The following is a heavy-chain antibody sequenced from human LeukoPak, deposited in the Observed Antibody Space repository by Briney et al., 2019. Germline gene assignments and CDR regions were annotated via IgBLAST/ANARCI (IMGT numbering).Heavy chain of an antibody. CDR2: INWNGDTR. Sequence: GGSLRLSCAASGFTFDDYGLSWVRQTPGKGLEWVSAINWNGDTRAYADSVKGRFTISRDNAKNSLYLQMKSLRAEDAALYYCARAKSVAITATQQEFDYWGQGTLVTVSS. V-gene: IGHV3-20*04. D-gene: IGHD5-12*01. CDR1: GFTFDDYG. CDR3: ARAKSVAITATQQEFDY. J-gene: IGHJ4*02.